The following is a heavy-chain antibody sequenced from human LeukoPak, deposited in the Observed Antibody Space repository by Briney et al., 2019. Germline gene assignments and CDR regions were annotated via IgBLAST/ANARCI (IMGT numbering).Heavy chain of an antibody. CDR1: GGSIKNGAYY. V-gene: IGHV4-31*03. CDR2: IYYSGST. Sequence: SETLSLTCTVSGGSIKNGAYYWSWIRQLPGKGLEWIGYIYYSGSTYYNPSLKSRVTISLDTSENQFSLKLSSVTAADTAVYYCARDGIAARQFDFWGQGTWSPSPQ. D-gene: IGHD6-6*01. CDR3: ARDGIAARQFDF. J-gene: IGHJ4*02.